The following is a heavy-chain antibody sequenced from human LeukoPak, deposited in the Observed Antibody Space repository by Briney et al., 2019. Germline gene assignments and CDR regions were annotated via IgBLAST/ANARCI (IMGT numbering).Heavy chain of an antibody. J-gene: IGHJ4*02. Sequence: GGSLRLSCAASGFTFSSYEMNWVRQAPGQGLEWVSYISSSGSTIYYADSVKGRFTISRDNAKNSLYLQMNSLRAEDTAVYYCARDRGYYGSGSYIAFDYWGQGTLVTVSS. V-gene: IGHV3-48*03. CDR1: GFTFSSYE. D-gene: IGHD3-10*01. CDR3: ARDRGYYGSGSYIAFDY. CDR2: ISSSGSTI.